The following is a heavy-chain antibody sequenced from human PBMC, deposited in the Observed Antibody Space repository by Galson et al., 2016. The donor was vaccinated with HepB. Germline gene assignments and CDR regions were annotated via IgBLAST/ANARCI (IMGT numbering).Heavy chain of an antibody. D-gene: IGHD3/OR15-3a*01. V-gene: IGHV3-21*01. CDR2: ISSSSSYI. J-gene: IGHJ4*02. CDR1: GFTFSTYI. Sequence: SLRLSCAASGFTFSTYIMNWVRQAPGKGLEWVSSISSSSSYIYYADSVKGRVTISRDNAKNSLYLQMNSLRVEDTAVYYCARDHRIYDFFDYWGQGTLVTVSS. CDR3: ARDHRIYDFFDY.